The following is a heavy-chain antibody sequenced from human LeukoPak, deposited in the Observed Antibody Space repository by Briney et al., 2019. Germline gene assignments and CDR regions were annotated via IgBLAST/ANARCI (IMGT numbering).Heavy chain of an antibody. CDR2: LWYDGSNK. CDR3: ARDPAKGGYGSYYYYGMDV. V-gene: IGHV3-33*01. J-gene: IGHJ6*02. Sequence: GGSLRLSCAASGFTFSSYGMHWVRQAPGKGGEWVAVLWYDGSNKYYADSVKGRFTISRDNSKNTLYLQMNSLRAEDTAVYYCARDPAKGGYGSYYYYGMDVWGQGTTVTVSS. CDR1: GFTFSSYG. D-gene: IGHD3-16*01.